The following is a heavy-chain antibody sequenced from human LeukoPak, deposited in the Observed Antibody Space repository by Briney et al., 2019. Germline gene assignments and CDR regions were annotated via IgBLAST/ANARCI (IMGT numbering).Heavy chain of an antibody. D-gene: IGHD3-16*02. CDR3: ARGPGGGFDYVWGSYRPPVYFDY. J-gene: IGHJ4*02. V-gene: IGHV4-34*01. CDR1: GGSFSGYY. Sequence: SETLSLTCAVYGGSFSGYYWSWIRQPPGKGLEWIGEINHSGSTNCNPSLKSRVTISVDTSKNQFSLKLSSVTAADTAVYYCARGPGGGFDYVWGSYRPPVYFDYWGQGTLVTVSS. CDR2: INHSGST.